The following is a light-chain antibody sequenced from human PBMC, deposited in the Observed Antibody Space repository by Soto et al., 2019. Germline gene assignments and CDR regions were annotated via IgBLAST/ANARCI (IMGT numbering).Light chain of an antibody. CDR3: QQYTNTNNPWM. CDR2: AAS. V-gene: IGKV1-17*01. Sequence: DIQMTPSPSSLSASVGDRVTITCRASQGVRSDLGWYQQKPGQAPKRLIYAASSLQSGVPSRFSGSGSGTESTLTITGMQPDDSATYYCQQYTNTNNPWMFGQGTKVDIK. CDR1: QGVRSD. J-gene: IGKJ1*01.